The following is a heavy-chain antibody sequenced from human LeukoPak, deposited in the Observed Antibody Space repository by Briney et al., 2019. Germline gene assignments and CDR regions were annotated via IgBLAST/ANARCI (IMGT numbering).Heavy chain of an antibody. Sequence: SETLSLTCTVSGGSIDSDTYYWGWIRQPPGKGLEWIGSAYYSGSRSTYYNPSLKSRVAISVDTSKNQFSLRLTSLTAADTAAYYCARDRGSSWYGDYNNYGMDVWGQGTTVTVSS. V-gene: IGHV4-39*02. CDR3: ARDRGSSWYGDYNNYGMDV. J-gene: IGHJ6*02. CDR2: AYYSGSRST. CDR1: GGSIDSDTYY. D-gene: IGHD6-13*01.